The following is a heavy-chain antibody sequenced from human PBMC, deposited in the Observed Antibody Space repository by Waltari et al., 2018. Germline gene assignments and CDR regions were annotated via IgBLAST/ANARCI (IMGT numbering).Heavy chain of an antibody. CDR2: INHSGST. J-gene: IGHJ3*02. CDR3: ARVPRTRKWAWEPTYAFDI. V-gene: IGHV4-34*01. D-gene: IGHD1-26*01. CDR1: GGSFSGYY. Sequence: QVQLQQWGAGLLKPSETLSLTCAVYGGSFSGYYWSWIRQPPGKGLEWIGEINHSGSTNYNPSLKSLVTISVDTSKNQFSLQLNSVTPEDTAVYYCARVPRTRKWAWEPTYAFDIWGQGTMVTVSS.